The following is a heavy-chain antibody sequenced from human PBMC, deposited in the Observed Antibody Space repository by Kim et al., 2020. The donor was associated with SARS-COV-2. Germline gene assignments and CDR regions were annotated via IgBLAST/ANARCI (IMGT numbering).Heavy chain of an antibody. CDR3: ARAYKTYYYGSGSYYYYFDY. J-gene: IGHJ4*02. D-gene: IGHD3-10*01. Sequence: RVTISVDTSKNQFSLKLSSVTAADTAVYYCARAYKTYYYGSGSYYYYFDYWGQGTLVTVSS. V-gene: IGHV4-31*02.